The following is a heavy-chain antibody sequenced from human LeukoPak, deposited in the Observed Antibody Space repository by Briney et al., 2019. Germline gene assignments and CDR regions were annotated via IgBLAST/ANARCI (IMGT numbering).Heavy chain of an antibody. V-gene: IGHV3-33*06. D-gene: IGHD3-3*01. Sequence: GGSLRLSCAASGFTFSSYGMHWVRQAPGKGLEWVAVIWYDGSNKYYADSVKGRFTISRDNSKNTLYLQMNSLRAEDTAVYYCAKGNDFWSGYLDYWGRGTLVTVSS. CDR3: AKGNDFWSGYLDY. J-gene: IGHJ4*02. CDR2: IWYDGSNK. CDR1: GFTFSSYG.